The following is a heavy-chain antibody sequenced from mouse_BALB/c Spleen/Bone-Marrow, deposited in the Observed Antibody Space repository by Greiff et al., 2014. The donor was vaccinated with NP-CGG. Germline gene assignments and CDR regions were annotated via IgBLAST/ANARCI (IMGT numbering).Heavy chain of an antibody. D-gene: IGHD2-2*01. CDR1: GYTFTSYW. J-gene: IGHJ4*01. V-gene: IGHV1-87*01. CDR3: ARFYGYDGMDY. Sequence: QVQLKESGAELARPGASVKLSCKASGYTFTSYWMQWVKQRPGQGLEWIGAIYSGDGDTRYTQKFKGKATLTADKSSSTAYMQLSSLASEDSAVYYCARFYGYDGMDYWGQGTSVTVSS. CDR2: IYSGDGDT.